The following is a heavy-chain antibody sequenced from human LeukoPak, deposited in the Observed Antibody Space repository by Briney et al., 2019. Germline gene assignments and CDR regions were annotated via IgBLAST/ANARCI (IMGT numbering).Heavy chain of an antibody. J-gene: IGHJ4*02. V-gene: IGHV4-30-4*01. D-gene: IGHD6-13*01. Sequence: SETLSLTCTVSGGSISSGDYYWSWIRQPPGKGLEWIGYIYYSGSTYCNPSLKSRVTISVDTSKNQFSLKLSSVTAADTAVYYCAREPGEGSWTLGSYYFDYWGQGTLVTVSS. CDR2: IYYSGST. CDR1: GGSISSGDYY. CDR3: AREPGEGSWTLGSYYFDY.